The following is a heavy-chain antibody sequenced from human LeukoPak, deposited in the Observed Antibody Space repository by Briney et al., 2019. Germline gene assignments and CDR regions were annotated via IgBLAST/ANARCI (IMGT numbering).Heavy chain of an antibody. Sequence: PGGSLRLSCAASGLTFSDEYMSWIRQAPGKGLEWVSYISNTGDFIAYADSVKGRFTMSRDNAKNSLYLQMNSLRAEDAAAYYCVRGRGAGSGAHFDYWGQGTLVTVSS. J-gene: IGHJ4*02. CDR1: GLTFSDEY. D-gene: IGHD3-10*01. CDR2: ISNTGDFI. V-gene: IGHV3-11*01. CDR3: VRGRGAGSGAHFDY.